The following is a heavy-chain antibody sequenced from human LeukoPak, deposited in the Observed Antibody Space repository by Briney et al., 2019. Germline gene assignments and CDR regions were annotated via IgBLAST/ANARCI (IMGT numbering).Heavy chain of an antibody. D-gene: IGHD2-2*01. J-gene: IGHJ4*02. Sequence: GGSLRLSCAVSGFTFSAYWMSWLRQAPGRGLEWVASIKQDGGEKYYVDSVMGRFTISKDNAKNSLYLQMNSLRVEDTAVYYCARDMHSSYEYWGQGTLVSVSS. CDR1: GFTFSAYW. CDR3: ARDMHSSYEY. V-gene: IGHV3-7*05. CDR2: IKQDGGEK.